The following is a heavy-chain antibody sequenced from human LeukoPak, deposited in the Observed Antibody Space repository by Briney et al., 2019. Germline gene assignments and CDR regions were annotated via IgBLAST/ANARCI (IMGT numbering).Heavy chain of an antibody. CDR3: VRGPYGSGISNWFDP. J-gene: IGHJ5*02. D-gene: IGHD3-10*01. CDR1: GVSISSSNW. CDR2: IYHSGST. V-gene: IGHV4-4*02. Sequence: SETLSLTCAVSGVSISSSNWWSWVRQPPGKGLEWIGEIYHSGSTNYNPSLKSRVTISVDKSKNQFSLKLSSVTAADTAVYYCVRGPYGSGISNWFDPWGQGTQVIVSS.